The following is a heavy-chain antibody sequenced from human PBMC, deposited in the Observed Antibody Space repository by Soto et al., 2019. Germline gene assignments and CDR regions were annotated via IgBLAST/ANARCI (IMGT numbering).Heavy chain of an antibody. V-gene: IGHV3-74*01. D-gene: IGHD2-15*01. CDR1: GFTFSSYW. CDR2: INSDGSST. J-gene: IGHJ4*02. Sequence: EVQLVESGGGLVQPGESLRLSCAASGFTFSSYWMHWVRQAPGKGLVWVSRINSDGSSTSYAGSVKGRFTISRDNAKNTRQLQMNRLGAEDTAVYYCVRTGLVVAAARREDYWGQGTLVTVSS. CDR3: VRTGLVVAAARREDY.